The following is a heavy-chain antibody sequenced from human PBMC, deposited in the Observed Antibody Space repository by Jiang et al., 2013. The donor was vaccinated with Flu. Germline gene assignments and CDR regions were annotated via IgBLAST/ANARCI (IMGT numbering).Heavy chain of an antibody. V-gene: IGHV4-61*01. Sequence: PGLVKPSETLSLTCTVSGGSVSSGSYYWSWIRQPPGKGLEWIGYIYYSGSTNYNPSLKSRVTISVDTSKNQFSLKLSSVTAADTAVYYCARDACSGGSCYSPERAFDIWGQGTMVTVSS. CDR3: ARDACSGGSCYSPERAFDI. CDR2: IYYSGST. J-gene: IGHJ3*02. D-gene: IGHD2-15*01. CDR1: GGSVSSGSYY.